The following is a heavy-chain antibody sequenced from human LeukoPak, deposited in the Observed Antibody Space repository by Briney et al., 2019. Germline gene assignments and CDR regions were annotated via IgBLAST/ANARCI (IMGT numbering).Heavy chain of an antibody. J-gene: IGHJ4*02. CDR3: SRAYSTGWLGINDY. CDR2: IRNKANGGTA. Sequence: PGKSLRLSCAASGFTFSSYGMTWVRQAPGKGLEWVGFIRNKANGGTADYAASVKGRFTISRDDSKTTAYLQMNSLKTEDTAVYFCSRAYSTGWLGINDYWGQGTLVTVSS. CDR1: GFTFSSYG. D-gene: IGHD6-19*01. V-gene: IGHV3-49*04.